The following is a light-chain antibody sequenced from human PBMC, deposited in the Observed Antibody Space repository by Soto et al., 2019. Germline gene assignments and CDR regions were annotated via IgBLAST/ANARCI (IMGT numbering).Light chain of an antibody. CDR2: EGS. CDR3: CSYAGSSNVV. V-gene: IGLV2-23*01. CDR1: SSDVGSYNL. J-gene: IGLJ2*01. Sequence: QSALTQPASVSGSPGQSITISCTGTSSDVGSYNLVSWYQQHPGKAPKLMIYEGSKRPSVVSNRFSGSKSGNTASLTISGLQAEDEADYYCCSYAGSSNVVFGGGTQLTVL.